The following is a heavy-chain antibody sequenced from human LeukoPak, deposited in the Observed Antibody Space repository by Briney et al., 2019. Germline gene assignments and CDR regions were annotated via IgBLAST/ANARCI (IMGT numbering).Heavy chain of an antibody. CDR2: MNPNSCNT. V-gene: IGHV1-8*03. CDR3: ARGGGSSRRGWFDP. Sequence: GASVKVSCTASGYTFTSYDIDWVRQATGQGLEWMGWMNPNSCNTGYAQKFQGRVTITRNTSISTAYMELSSLRSEYTAVYYCARGGGSSRRGWFDPWGQGTLVTVSS. D-gene: IGHD2-15*01. J-gene: IGHJ5*02. CDR1: GYTFTSYD.